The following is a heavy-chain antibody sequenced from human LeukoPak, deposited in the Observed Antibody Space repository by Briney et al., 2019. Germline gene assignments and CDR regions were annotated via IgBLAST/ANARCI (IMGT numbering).Heavy chain of an antibody. D-gene: IGHD6-19*01. CDR1: GYTFTGYY. Sequence: GASVKVSCKASGYTFTGYYMHWVRQAPGQGLEWMGRINPNSGGTNYAQKFQGRVTMTRDTSISTAYMELSRLRSDDTAVYYCARPPYSSGWPDDYYMDVWGKGTTVTVSS. CDR3: ARPPYSSGWPDDYYMDV. CDR2: INPNSGGT. V-gene: IGHV1-2*06. J-gene: IGHJ6*03.